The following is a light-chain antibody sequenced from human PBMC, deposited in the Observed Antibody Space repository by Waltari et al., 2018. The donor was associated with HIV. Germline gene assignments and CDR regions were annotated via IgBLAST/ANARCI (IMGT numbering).Light chain of an antibody. Sequence: IVMTQSPATLSVSPGESATLSCRASQSVSNKLAWYQQRPGQTPRLLIYDASTMATDIPARFSGSGSGTEFTLTISSLQSEDFAVYYCQHYTDWPPWTFGQGTKVEMK. CDR2: DAS. V-gene: IGKV3-15*01. J-gene: IGKJ1*01. CDR3: QHYTDWPPWT. CDR1: QSVSNK.